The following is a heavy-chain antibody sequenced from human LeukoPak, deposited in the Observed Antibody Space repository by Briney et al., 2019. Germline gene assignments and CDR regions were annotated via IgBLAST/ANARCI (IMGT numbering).Heavy chain of an antibody. CDR3: ARVRRDEYSNREDAFDI. CDR2: ISAYNGNT. CDR1: GYTFTSYG. J-gene: IGHJ3*02. D-gene: IGHD6-6*01. Sequence: ASVKVSCKASGYTFTSYGISWVRQAPGQGLEWMGWISAYNGNTNYAQKLQGRVTMTTDTSTSTAYMELRSLRSDDTAVCYCARVRRDEYSNREDAFDIWGQGTMVTVSS. V-gene: IGHV1-18*01.